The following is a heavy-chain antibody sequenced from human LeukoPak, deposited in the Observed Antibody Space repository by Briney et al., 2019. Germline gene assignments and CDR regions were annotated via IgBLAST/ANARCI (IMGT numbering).Heavy chain of an antibody. CDR3: AKALELGSGGFDY. CDR1: GFTFSSYS. D-gene: IGHD3-10*01. CDR2: ISSSSSYI. V-gene: IGHV3-21*04. Sequence: PGGSLRLSCAASGFTFSSYSMNWVRQAPGKGLEWVSSISSSSSYIYYADSVKGRFTTSRDNAKNSLYLQMNSLRAEDTALYYCAKALELGSGGFDYWGQGTLVTVSS. J-gene: IGHJ4*02.